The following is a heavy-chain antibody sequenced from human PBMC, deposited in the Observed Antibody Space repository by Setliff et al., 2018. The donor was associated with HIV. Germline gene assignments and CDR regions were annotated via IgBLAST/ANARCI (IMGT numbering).Heavy chain of an antibody. J-gene: IGHJ6*03. CDR3: ARDTTLAMVRGVTYYYYYLDV. CDR1: EFIFSSYR. D-gene: IGHD3-10*01. V-gene: IGHV3-7*01. CDR2: IKQDGGEK. Sequence: GGSLRLSCAASEFIFSSYRMSWVRQAPGKGLEWVAYIKQDGGEKFYDDSVKGGFTISRDNARNSLYLQMNSLRAEDTAVYYCARDTTLAMVRGVTYYYYYLDVWGKGTAVTVSS.